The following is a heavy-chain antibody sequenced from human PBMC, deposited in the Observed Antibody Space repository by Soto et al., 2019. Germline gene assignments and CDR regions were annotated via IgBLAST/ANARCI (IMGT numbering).Heavy chain of an antibody. CDR1: GGTFSSYA. CDR3: AREGRHFDY. J-gene: IGHJ4*02. V-gene: IGHV1-69*06. Sequence: QVQLVQSGAEVQRPGSSVKVSCKASGGTFSSYAISWVRQAPGQGLEWMGGINPIFGTPHYAQKYQGRVTNTADTFTNTAYMELTRLSSDDTAVYFCAREGRHFDYWGQGTLVTVSS. CDR2: INPIFGTP.